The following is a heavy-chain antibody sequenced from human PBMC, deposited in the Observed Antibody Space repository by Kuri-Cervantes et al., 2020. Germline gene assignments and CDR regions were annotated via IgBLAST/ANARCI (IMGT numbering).Heavy chain of an antibody. V-gene: IGHV3-30*07. CDR3: VRGGGIAAVVGY. J-gene: IGHJ4*02. Sequence: GESLKTSCAASGSPFSSYAMHWVRQAPGKGLEWVAVISYDGSNKYYADSVKGRFTISRDNSKTTLYLQMNSLRAEDTAVYYCVRGGGIAAVVGYWGQGTLVTVSS. D-gene: IGHD6-13*01. CDR2: ISYDGSNK. CDR1: GSPFSSYA.